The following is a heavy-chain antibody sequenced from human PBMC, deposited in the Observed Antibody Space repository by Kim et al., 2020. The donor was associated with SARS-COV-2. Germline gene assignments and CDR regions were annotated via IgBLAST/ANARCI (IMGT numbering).Heavy chain of an antibody. J-gene: IGHJ6*02. CDR3: ARVRLLPPIDYYYGMDV. Sequence: SLKSRVTISVDTSKNQFSLKLSSVTAADTAVYCCARVRLLPPIDYYYGMDVWGQGTTVTVSS. V-gene: IGHV4-30-2*04. D-gene: IGHD3-22*01.